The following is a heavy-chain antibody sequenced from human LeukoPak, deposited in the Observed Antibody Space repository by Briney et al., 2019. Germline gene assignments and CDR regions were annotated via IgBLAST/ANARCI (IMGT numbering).Heavy chain of an antibody. CDR3: ARDQRITMIVVVSQGIDY. CDR2: ISAYNGNT. CDR1: GYTFTSYG. J-gene: IGHJ4*02. V-gene: IGHV1-18*01. Sequence: ASVKVSCKASGYTFTSYGISWVRQAPGQGLEWMGWISAYNGNTNYAQKLQGRVTMTTDTSTSTAYMELRSLRSDDTAVYYCARDQRITMIVVVSQGIDYWGQGTLVTVSS. D-gene: IGHD3-22*01.